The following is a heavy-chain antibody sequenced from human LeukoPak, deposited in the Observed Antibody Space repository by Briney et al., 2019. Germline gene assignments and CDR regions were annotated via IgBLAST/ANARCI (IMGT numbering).Heavy chain of an antibody. V-gene: IGHV3-30*18. D-gene: IGHD4-17*01. CDR3: TKDPNGDYVGAFAP. CDR1: GFTFSSYG. J-gene: IGHJ5*02. CDR2: ISYDGSNK. Sequence: PGRSLRLSCAASGFTFSSYGMHWVRQAPGKGLEWVAVISYDGSNKYYADSVKGRFTISRDNSKNTLYLQMNSLRADDTAIYYCTKDPNGDYVGAFAPWGQGTLVTVSS.